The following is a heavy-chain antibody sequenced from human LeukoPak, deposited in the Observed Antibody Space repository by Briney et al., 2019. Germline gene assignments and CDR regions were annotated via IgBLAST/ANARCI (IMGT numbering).Heavy chain of an antibody. Sequence: GGSLRLSCTPSGFSFSNYGMHWVRQSPGKGLEWVAAISYDGSEKYYLDFVKGRFTISRDNPKNTLHLQMNSLRPEDTAMYYCAKDWQWERLTGAFNVWGQGTMVTVS. V-gene: IGHV3-30*18. CDR1: GFSFSNYG. D-gene: IGHD1-26*01. J-gene: IGHJ3*01. CDR3: AKDWQWERLTGAFNV. CDR2: ISYDGSEK.